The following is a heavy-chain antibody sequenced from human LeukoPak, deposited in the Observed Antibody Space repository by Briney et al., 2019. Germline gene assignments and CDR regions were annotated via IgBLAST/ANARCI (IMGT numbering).Heavy chain of an antibody. CDR3: ARAYHNYYYYYYMDV. CDR1: GGSISSYY. CDR2: IYYSGST. Sequence: SETLSLTCTVSGGSISSYYWSWIRQPPGKGLEWIGYIYYSGSTNYNPSLKSRVTISVDTSKNQFSLKLSSVTAADTAVYYCARAYHNYYYYYYMDVWGKGTTVTVSS. V-gene: IGHV4-59*01. J-gene: IGHJ6*03.